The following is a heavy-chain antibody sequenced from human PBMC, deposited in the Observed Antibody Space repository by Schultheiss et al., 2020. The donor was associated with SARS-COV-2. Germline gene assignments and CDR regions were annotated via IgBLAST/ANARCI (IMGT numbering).Heavy chain of an antibody. V-gene: IGHV3-30*04. CDR3: ARDHPPSTAGLDL. CDR1: GFSFSTSA. D-gene: IGHD2-2*01. CDR2: ISYDDSNK. Sequence: GGSLRLSCAASGFSFSTSAMHWVRQAPGKGLEWVAGISYDDSNKYYADSVKGRVTISRDNSKNTLYLQMNSLRAEDTAVYYCARDHPPSTAGLDLWGQGTMVTVSS. J-gene: IGHJ3*01.